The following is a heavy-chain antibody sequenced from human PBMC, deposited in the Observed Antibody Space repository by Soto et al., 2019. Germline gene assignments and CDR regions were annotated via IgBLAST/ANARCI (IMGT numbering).Heavy chain of an antibody. D-gene: IGHD4-17*01. Sequence: QVPLVQSGAEVKKPGASVKLSCKASGYTFTNYAMHWVRQAPGQGLEWMGWINADNGNTRYSQKFQGRATIPRDTSASTVHMELRSLRSEDTAIYYCARDGRADNYGDYVDYWGQGTLVTVSS. CDR1: GYTFTNYA. CDR2: INADNGNT. CDR3: ARDGRADNYGDYVDY. J-gene: IGHJ4*02. V-gene: IGHV1-3*01.